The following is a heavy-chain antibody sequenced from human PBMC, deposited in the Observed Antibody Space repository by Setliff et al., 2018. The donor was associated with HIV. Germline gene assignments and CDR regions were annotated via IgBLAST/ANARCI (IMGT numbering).Heavy chain of an antibody. CDR1: GDSISSYY. CDR3: ARAAYSGTYLWEPATDL. Sequence: SETLSLTCTVSGDSISSYYWSWIRQPPGKGLEWIGHIYTSGKTHYSPSLKSRITISADTSKNQLSLNLSSVTAADTAVYYCARAAYSGTYLWEPATDLWGRGTLVTVSS. D-gene: IGHD1-26*01. J-gene: IGHJ2*01. V-gene: IGHV4-4*08. CDR2: IYTSGKT.